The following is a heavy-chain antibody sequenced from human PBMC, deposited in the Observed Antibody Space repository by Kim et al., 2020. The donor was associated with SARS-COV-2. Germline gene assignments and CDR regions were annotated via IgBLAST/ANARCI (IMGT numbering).Heavy chain of an antibody. J-gene: IGHJ4*02. V-gene: IGHV3-23*01. Sequence: YADSVKGRFTMSRENTKKPFYLEMTSLRAEDTAVYYCAKGDFGSSLYYFESWGQGALVTVSS. D-gene: IGHD5-12*01. CDR3: AKGDFGSSLYYFES.